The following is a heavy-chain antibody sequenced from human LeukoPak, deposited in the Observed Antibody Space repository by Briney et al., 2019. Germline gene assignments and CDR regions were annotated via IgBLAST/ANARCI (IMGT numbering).Heavy chain of an antibody. Sequence: GGSLRLSCAASGFTFSSYGMHWVRQAPGKGLEWVTFIRYDGTNKYYADSVKGRFTISRDNSKNTLYLQMDSLRTEDTAVYYCAKDRYCSSTSCSFGTTWFDPWGQGTLVTVSS. J-gene: IGHJ5*02. CDR1: GFTFSSYG. V-gene: IGHV3-30*02. CDR3: AKDRYCSSTSCSFGTTWFDP. D-gene: IGHD2-2*01. CDR2: IRYDGTNK.